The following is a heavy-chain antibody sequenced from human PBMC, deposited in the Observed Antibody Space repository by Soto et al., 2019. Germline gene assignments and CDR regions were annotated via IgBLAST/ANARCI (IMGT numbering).Heavy chain of an antibody. CDR3: VRDYNRGDWFGP. V-gene: IGHV4-30-4*01. CDR1: GGSIGNDDYY. J-gene: IGHJ5*02. Sequence: SETLSLTCTVSGGSIGNDDYYWNWIRQPPGKGLEWVGYISYSGTTYYNPSLESRLTISVDTSKNQFSLKLSSVTAADTAVYYCVRDYNRGDWFGPWGQGTLVTVSS. D-gene: IGHD3-10*01. CDR2: ISYSGTT.